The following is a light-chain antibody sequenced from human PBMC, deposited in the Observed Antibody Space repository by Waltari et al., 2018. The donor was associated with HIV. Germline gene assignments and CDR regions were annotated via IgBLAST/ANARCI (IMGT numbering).Light chain of an antibody. CDR1: ELPTQY. CDR2: RDK. Sequence: SYELTQPPSASVTPGQTDRNSGYGDELPTQYVVWYQPRPGQAPVMVIYRDKERPSGIPDRFSGSSAGTTVTLTISGVQAEDEADYYCQSADSTGTYWVFGGGTKLTVL. J-gene: IGLJ3*02. V-gene: IGLV3-25*03. CDR3: QSADSTGTYWV.